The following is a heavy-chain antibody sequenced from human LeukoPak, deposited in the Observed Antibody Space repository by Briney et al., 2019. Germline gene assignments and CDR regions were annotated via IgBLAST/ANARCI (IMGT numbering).Heavy chain of an antibody. CDR2: INHSGST. CDR3: ASGNYDILTGYYRGTFDY. D-gene: IGHD3-9*01. J-gene: IGHJ4*02. Sequence: SETLSLTCAVYGGSFSGYYWSWIRQPPGKGLEWSGEINHSGSTNYNPSLKSRVTISVDTSKNQFSLKLSSVTAADTAVYYCASGNYDILTGYYRGTFDYWGQGTLVTVSS. V-gene: IGHV4-34*01. CDR1: GGSFSGYY.